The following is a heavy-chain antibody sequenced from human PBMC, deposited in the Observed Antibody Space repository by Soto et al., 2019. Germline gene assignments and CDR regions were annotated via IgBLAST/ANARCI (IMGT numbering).Heavy chain of an antibody. CDR1: GYTFTSYD. CDR3: ARSAPYDFWSGYYPDAFDI. J-gene: IGHJ3*02. D-gene: IGHD3-3*01. V-gene: IGHV1-8*01. Sequence: QVQLVQSGAEVKKPGASVKVSCKASGYTFTSYDINWVRQATGQGLEWMGWMNPNSGNTGYAQKFQGRVTMTRNTSISTAYMGRSSLRSEDTVVYYCARSAPYDFWSGYYPDAFDIWGQGTMVTVSS. CDR2: MNPNSGNT.